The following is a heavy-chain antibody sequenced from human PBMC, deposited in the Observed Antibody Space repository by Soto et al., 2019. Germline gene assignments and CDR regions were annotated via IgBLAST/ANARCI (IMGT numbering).Heavy chain of an antibody. J-gene: IGHJ6*02. CDR2: ISRSSSPI. D-gene: IGHD5-12*01. V-gene: IGHV3-48*01. Sequence: EVQLVESGGGLVQPGGSLRLSCAASGFTFSSYSMIWVRQTPGKGLEWVSYISRSSSPIYYADSVKGRFTISRDNAKNSLYLQMNSLRGEDTAVYYCARGGVDRFYGMDVWGQGTTVTVSS. CDR3: ARGGVDRFYGMDV. CDR1: GFTFSSYS.